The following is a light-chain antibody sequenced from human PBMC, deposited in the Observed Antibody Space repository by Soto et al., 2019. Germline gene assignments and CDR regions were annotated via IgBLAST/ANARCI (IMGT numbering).Light chain of an antibody. CDR1: QDIRSNY. Sequence: ETVLTQSPGTLSLSPGERATLSCRASQDIRSNYLAWYRQTPGQAPRLLIYGASKRASGIADRFSGSGSGTDFTLIISRLEPEDFALYYCQQYDSPPWTFGQGTKVEIK. CDR3: QQYDSPPWT. CDR2: GAS. V-gene: IGKV3-20*01. J-gene: IGKJ1*01.